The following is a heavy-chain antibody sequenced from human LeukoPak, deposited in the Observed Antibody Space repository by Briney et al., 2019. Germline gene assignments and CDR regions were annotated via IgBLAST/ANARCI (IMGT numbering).Heavy chain of an antibody. CDR3: ARHGLLGADAFDI. Sequence: PSETLSLTCTVSGGSISSYYRSWIRQPPGKGLEWIGYIYYSGSTNYNPSLKSRVTISVDTSKNQFSLKLSSVTAADTAVYYCARHGLLGADAFDIWGQGTMVTVSS. CDR2: IYYSGST. V-gene: IGHV4-59*08. D-gene: IGHD1-26*01. J-gene: IGHJ3*02. CDR1: GGSISSYY.